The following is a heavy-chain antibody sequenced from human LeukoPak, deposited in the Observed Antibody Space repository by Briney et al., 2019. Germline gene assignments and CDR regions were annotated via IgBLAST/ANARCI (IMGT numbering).Heavy chain of an antibody. D-gene: IGHD2-15*01. CDR1: VFSFSSYA. CDR2: ISTSGGST. Sequence: QPGASLLLSCAASVFSFSSYAVTWVRPAPGKGLEWVSVISTSGGSTFYADSVNGLFTISRDNSKNTLYLQMNSLRAEHTAVYYCAKGILSPVIVPFDFWGQGTLVTVSS. CDR3: AKGILSPVIVPFDF. V-gene: IGHV3-23*01. J-gene: IGHJ4*02.